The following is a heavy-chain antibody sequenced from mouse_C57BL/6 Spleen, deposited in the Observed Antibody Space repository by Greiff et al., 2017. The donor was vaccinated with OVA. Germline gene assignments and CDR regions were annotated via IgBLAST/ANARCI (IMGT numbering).Heavy chain of an antibody. CDR1: GYTFTDYE. CDR3: TRYPLYGNYGYFDV. Sequence: QVQLKQSGAELVRPGASVTLSCKASGYTFTDYEMHWVKQTPVHGLEWIGAIDPETGGTAYNQKFKGKAILTADKSSSTAYMELRSLTSEDSAVYYCTRYPLYGNYGYFDVWGTGTTVTVSS. V-gene: IGHV1-15*01. J-gene: IGHJ1*03. CDR2: IDPETGGT. D-gene: IGHD2-1*01.